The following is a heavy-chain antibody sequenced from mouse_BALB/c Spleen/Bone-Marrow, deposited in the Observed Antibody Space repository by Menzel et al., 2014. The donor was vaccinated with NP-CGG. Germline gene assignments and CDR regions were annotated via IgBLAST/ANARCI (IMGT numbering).Heavy chain of an antibody. J-gene: IGHJ3*01. Sequence: EVQLVESGGGLVQPGGSLKLSCAASGFTFSSYGMSWVRQNIDKRXXXVXTIKSNGGSTYYPDSVKGRFSISRDNAKNTLYLQXXXXXSEXXAMXXXXXXXXXXXXXXXAXWXXXXLVPISA. CDR2: IKSNGGST. V-gene: IGHV5-6-3*01. CDR3: XXXXXXXXXXXXAX. CDR1: GFTFSSYG.